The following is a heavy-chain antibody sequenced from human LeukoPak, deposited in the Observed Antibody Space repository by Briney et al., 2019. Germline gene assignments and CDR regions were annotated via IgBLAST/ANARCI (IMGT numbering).Heavy chain of an antibody. V-gene: IGHV4-59*01. D-gene: IGHD6-13*01. CDR2: MYYSGST. CDR1: GGSISRYY. CDR3: AGGFSSWPYYFDY. Sequence: SETLSLTCSVSGGSISRYYWNWIRQPPGKGLEWIGYMYYSGSTNYNPSLKSRVTISIDTSKNQFSLKLSSVTAADTAVYYCAGGFSSWPYYFDYWGQGTLVTVSS. J-gene: IGHJ4*02.